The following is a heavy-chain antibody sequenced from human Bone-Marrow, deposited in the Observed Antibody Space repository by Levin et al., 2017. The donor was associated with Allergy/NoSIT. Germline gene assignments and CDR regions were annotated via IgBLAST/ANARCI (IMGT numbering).Heavy chain of an antibody. J-gene: IGHJ4*02. Sequence: GESLKISCAASGFTFSTYAIHWVRQAPGKGLEWVALISHDATRTYYADSVRGRFTISRDNSKNTVYLQMSSLREEDTAVYYCARSGEAWGEILDWLIDYWGQGSLVTVSS. D-gene: IGHD1-26*01. CDR3: ARSGEAWGEILDWLIDY. CDR1: GFTFSTYA. V-gene: IGHV3-30*03. CDR2: ISHDATRT.